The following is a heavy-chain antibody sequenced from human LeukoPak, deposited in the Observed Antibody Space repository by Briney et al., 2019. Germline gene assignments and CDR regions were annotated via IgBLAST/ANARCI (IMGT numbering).Heavy chain of an antibody. V-gene: IGHV1-69*06. CDR2: IIPIFGTA. J-gene: IGHJ6*04. D-gene: IGHD3-10*01. CDR3: ARNTQVRGVINLRYGMDV. CDR1: GGTFSSYA. Sequence: SVKVSCKASGGTFSSYAISWVRQAPGQGLEWMGGIIPIFGTANYAQKFQGRVTITADKSTSTAYMELSSLRSEDTTVYYCARNTQVRGVINLRYGMDVWGKGTTVTVSS.